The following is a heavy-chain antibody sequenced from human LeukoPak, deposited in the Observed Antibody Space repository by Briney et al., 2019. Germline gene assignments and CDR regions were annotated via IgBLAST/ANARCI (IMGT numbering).Heavy chain of an antibody. CDR1: GYTFTGYY. D-gene: IGHD1-14*01. CDR2: INPNSGGT. CDR3: AKVQGRASLHGIWFDP. J-gene: IGHJ5*02. Sequence: ASVKVSCKASGYTFTGYYMHWVRQAPGQGLEWMGWINPNSGGTNYAQKFQGRVTMTRDTSISTAYMELSRLRSDDTAVYYCAKVQGRASLHGIWFDPWGQGTLVTVSS. V-gene: IGHV1-2*02.